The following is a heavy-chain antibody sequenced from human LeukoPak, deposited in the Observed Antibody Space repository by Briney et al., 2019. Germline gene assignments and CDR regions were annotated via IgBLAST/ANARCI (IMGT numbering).Heavy chain of an antibody. V-gene: IGHV3-21*01. CDR3: ARDAAETNYDFWSGPQAFDY. J-gene: IGHJ4*02. CDR2: ISSSSSYI. D-gene: IGHD3-3*01. Sequence: GGSLRLSCAASGFTFSSYSMNWVRQAPGQGLEWVSSISSSSSYIYYADSVKGRFTISRDNAKNSLYLQMNSLRAEDTAVYYCARDAAETNYDFWSGPQAFDYWGQGTLVTVSS. CDR1: GFTFSSYS.